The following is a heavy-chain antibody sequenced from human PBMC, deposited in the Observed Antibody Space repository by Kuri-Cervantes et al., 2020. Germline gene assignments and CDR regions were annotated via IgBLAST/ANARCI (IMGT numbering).Heavy chain of an antibody. CDR2: ISYDGSNK. D-gene: IGHD5-18*01. CDR1: GFTFSSYG. J-gene: IGHJ4*02. Sequence: GESLKISCAASGFTFSSYGMHWVRQAPGKGLEWVAVISYDGSNKYYADSVKGRFTISRDNSKNALYLQMNSLRAEDTAVYYCARGVGIQLWLHWGQGTLVTVSS. CDR3: ARGVGIQLWLH. V-gene: IGHV3-30*03.